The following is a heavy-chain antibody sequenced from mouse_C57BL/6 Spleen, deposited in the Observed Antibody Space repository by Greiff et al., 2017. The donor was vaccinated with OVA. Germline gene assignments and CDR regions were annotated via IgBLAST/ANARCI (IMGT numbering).Heavy chain of an antibody. D-gene: IGHD2-4*01. CDR2: INPNNGGT. Sequence: EVKLQQSGPELVKPGASVKISCKASGYTFTDYYMNWVKQSHGKSLEWIGDINPNNGGTSYNQKFKGKATLTVDKSSSTAYMELRSLTSEDSAVYYCARYDYDRGHFDYWGQGTTLTVSS. CDR1: GYTFTDYY. CDR3: ARYDYDRGHFDY. V-gene: IGHV1-26*01. J-gene: IGHJ2*01.